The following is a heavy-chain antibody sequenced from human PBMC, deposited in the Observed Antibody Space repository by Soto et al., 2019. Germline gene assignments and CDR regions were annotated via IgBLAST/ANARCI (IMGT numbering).Heavy chain of an antibody. D-gene: IGHD3-3*01. CDR1: GFSLSSYG. J-gene: IGHJ5*02. V-gene: IGHV3-33*01. CDR3: ARGQQSYYDFWSGPETFDP. Sequence: GGSLGLSCAASGFSLSSYGMHWVRQAPGKGLEWVAVIWYDGSNKYYADSVKGRFTISRDNSKNTLYLQMNSLRAEDTAVYYSARGQQSYYDFWSGPETFDPWGQGTLVTVSS. CDR2: IWYDGSNK.